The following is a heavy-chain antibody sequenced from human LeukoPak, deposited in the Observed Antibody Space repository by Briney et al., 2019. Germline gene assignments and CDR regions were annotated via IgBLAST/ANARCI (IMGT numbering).Heavy chain of an antibody. D-gene: IGHD3-16*02. CDR1: GFIYTSYW. V-gene: IGHV3-7*01. Sequence: GALRLSCAASGFIYTSYWMSWVRQAPGKGLEWVANIKQDGSEKYYVDSVKGRFTISRDNAKNSLYLQMNSLRAEDTAVYYCARADCDYVWGSYRQYYFDSWGQGTLVTVSS. CDR3: ARADCDYVWGSYRQYYFDS. J-gene: IGHJ4*02. CDR2: IKQDGSEK.